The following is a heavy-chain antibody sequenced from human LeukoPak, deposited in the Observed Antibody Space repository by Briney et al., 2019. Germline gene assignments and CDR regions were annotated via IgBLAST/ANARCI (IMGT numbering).Heavy chain of an antibody. CDR3: ATDTSSFGELSY. V-gene: IGHV3-23*01. CDR2: ISGSGGST. J-gene: IGHJ4*02. Sequence: PGGSLRLSCAASGFTFSSYAMSWVRQAPGKGLEWVSAISGSGGSTYYADSVKGRFTISRDNSKNTLYLQMNSLTAEDTAVYYCATDTSSFGELSYWGQGTLVTVSS. CDR1: GFTFSSYA. D-gene: IGHD3-10*01.